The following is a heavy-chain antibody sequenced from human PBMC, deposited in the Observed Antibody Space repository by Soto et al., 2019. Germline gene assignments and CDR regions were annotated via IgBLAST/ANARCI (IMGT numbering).Heavy chain of an antibody. CDR2: ISSSSSYI. Sequence: EVQLVESGGGWAKLGGSLRLSFAAFGFPFSSFGWTWVRQAPGKGLEWVSSISSSSSYIYYADSVKGRFTISRDNAKNSLYLQMNSLRAEDTAVYYCARDGLRRIDYWGQGTLVTVSS. J-gene: IGHJ4*02. V-gene: IGHV3-21*01. CDR3: ARDGLRRIDY. D-gene: IGHD4-17*01. CDR1: GFPFSSFG.